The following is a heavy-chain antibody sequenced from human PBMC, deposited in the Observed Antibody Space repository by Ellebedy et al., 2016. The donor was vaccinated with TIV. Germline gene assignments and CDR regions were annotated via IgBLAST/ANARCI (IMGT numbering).Heavy chain of an antibody. Sequence: GESLKISCVASGFTFSNYNLNSVPQSPGKVLEWVSSIRSTGSDKYYAESVKGRFTISRDNAQDTLFLQMNSLRAEDTAVYFCSRGWSTPDHWGEGTLVIVSS. D-gene: IGHD2-15*01. CDR1: GFTFSNYN. CDR3: SRGWSTPDH. V-gene: IGHV3-21*06. J-gene: IGHJ4*02. CDR2: IRSTGSDK.